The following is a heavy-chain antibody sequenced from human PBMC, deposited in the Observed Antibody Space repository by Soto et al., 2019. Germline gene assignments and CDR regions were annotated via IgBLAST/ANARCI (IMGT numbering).Heavy chain of an antibody. CDR3: ARDVLGGRYSMDV. J-gene: IGHJ6*03. Sequence: EVQLVESGGGLVQPGGSLRLSCAASGFTFSSYAMHWVRQAPGKGLEYVSAISSNGGSTYYANSVKGRFTISRDNSKNTLYRQKGSRRAEDMAVYYCARDVLGGRYSMDVWGQGTTVTVSS. CDR1: GFTFSSYA. CDR2: ISSNGGST. D-gene: IGHD1-26*01. V-gene: IGHV3-64*01.